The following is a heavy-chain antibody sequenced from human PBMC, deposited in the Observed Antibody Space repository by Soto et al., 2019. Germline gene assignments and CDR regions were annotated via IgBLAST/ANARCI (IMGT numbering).Heavy chain of an antibody. D-gene: IGHD3-22*01. J-gene: IGHJ4*02. V-gene: IGHV4-38-2*02. CDR2: IFHSGST. CDR3: AREDYYDSSGYYYFFDY. Sequence: ASETLSLTCAVSGYSISSGYYWGWIRPPPGKGLEWIGSIFHSGSTYYNPSLKSRVTISVETSMNHLFLRLSSVTAADTAVYYCAREDYYDSSGYYYFFDYWGQGTLVTVSS. CDR1: GYSISSGYY.